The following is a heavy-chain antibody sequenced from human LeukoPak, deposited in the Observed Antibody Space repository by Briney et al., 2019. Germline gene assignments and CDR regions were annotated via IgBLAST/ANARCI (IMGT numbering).Heavy chain of an antibody. Sequence: SQTLSLTCAVSGGSISSGGYSWSWIRQPPGKGLEWIGYIYHSGSTYYNPSLKSRVTISVDRPKNQFSLKLSSVTAADTAVYYCARGGGYCSGGSCFGSPFDPWGQGTLVTVSS. CDR1: GGSISSGGYS. J-gene: IGHJ5*02. CDR3: ARGGGYCSGGSCFGSPFDP. D-gene: IGHD2-15*01. CDR2: IYHSGST. V-gene: IGHV4-30-2*01.